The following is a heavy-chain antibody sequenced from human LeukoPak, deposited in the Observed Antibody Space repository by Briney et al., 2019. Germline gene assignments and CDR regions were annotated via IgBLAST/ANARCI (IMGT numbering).Heavy chain of an antibody. V-gene: IGHV4-30-2*01. CDR1: GGSISSGGYY. D-gene: IGHD4-11*01. CDR3: ARAETSHGSDAFDI. CDR2: IYHSGST. Sequence: SQTLSLTCTVSGGSISSGGYYWSWIRQPPGKGLEWIGYIYHSGSTYYNPSLKSRVTISVDRSKNQFSLKLSSVTAADTAVYYCARAETSHGSDAFDIWGQGAMVTVSS. J-gene: IGHJ3*02.